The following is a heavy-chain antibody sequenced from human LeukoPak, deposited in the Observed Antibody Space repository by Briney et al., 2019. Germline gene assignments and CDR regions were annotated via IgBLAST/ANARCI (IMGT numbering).Heavy chain of an antibody. Sequence: SGGSLRLSCSASGFTFSSYGMLWVCQAPGKGLEWVAVIWYDGSNKYYADSVKGRFTIPRDNSKNTLYLQMNSLRAEDTAVYYCARDTFGGVDYWGQGTLVTVSS. CDR1: GFTFSSYG. D-gene: IGHD3-16*01. V-gene: IGHV3-33*08. J-gene: IGHJ4*02. CDR2: IWYDGSNK. CDR3: ARDTFGGVDY.